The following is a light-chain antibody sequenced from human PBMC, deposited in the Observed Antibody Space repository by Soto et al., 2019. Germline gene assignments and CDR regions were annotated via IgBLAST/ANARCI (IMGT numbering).Light chain of an antibody. CDR3: QQYSDHWT. J-gene: IGKJ1*01. CDR1: RSIINW. Sequence: DIQLTQSPSTLAASVGDRVTITCRASRSIINWLAWYQQKSGKGPKLLIYKASNLQTGVPSRFSGSGYGTEFTLTISSLQPDDVATYYCQQYSDHWTFGQGTKVDIK. CDR2: KAS. V-gene: IGKV1-5*03.